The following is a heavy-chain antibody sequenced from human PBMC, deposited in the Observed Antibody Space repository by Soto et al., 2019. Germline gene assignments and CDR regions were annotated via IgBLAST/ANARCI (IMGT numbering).Heavy chain of an antibody. CDR3: ARESEDLSSNLDY. J-gene: IGHJ4*02. CDR1: GFTFTRYS. Sequence: GGSLRLSCAASGFTFTRYSMTWVRQAPGKGLEWVASISSTTNYIYYGESLKGRLTISRDNAKNSMYLQMNTLRAEDTAVYYWARESEDLSSNLDYWGQGTLVTVSS. V-gene: IGHV3-21*06. CDR2: ISSTTNYI.